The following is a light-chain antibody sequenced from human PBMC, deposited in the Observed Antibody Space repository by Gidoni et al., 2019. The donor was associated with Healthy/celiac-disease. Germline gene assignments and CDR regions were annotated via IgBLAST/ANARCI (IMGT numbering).Light chain of an antibody. V-gene: IGKV1-39*01. CDR3: QPSYSTPRT. CDR2: AAS. J-gene: IGKJ1*01. Sequence: DIQMTQSPSSLSASVGDRVNLTCRASQSISSYLNWYQQKPGKAPKLLIYAASSLQSGVPSRFRCSGSGTDFTLTISSLQPEDFATYFCQPSYSTPRTFGQGTKVEIK. CDR1: QSISSY.